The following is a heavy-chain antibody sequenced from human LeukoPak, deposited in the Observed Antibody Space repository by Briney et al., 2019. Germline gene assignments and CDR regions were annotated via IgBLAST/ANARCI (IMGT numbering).Heavy chain of an antibody. V-gene: IGHV3-7*01. CDR2: INYDGSQK. CDR3: GKSEVTIPDSH. D-gene: IGHD2-21*02. J-gene: IGHJ4*01. Sequence: QSGGSLRLSCAASGFVFKNYWMSWVRQAPGKELEWLANINYDGSQKYHVDSVKGRFTISRDNAKNSLYLQMNSLRVEDAAVYYCGKSEVTIPDSHWGQGTPVTVSS. CDR1: GFVFKNYW.